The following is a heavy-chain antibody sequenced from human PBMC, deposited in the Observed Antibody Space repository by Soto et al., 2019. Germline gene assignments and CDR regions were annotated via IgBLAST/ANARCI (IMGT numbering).Heavy chain of an antibody. CDR2: MSYDGSNK. CDR1: GFTFSSYA. D-gene: IGHD3-16*01. J-gene: IGHJ4*02. V-gene: IGHV3-30-3*01. CDR3: ARDGGAY. Sequence: QVQLVESGGGVVQPGRSLRLSCAASGFTFSSYAMHWVRRAPGKGLEWMAVMSYDGSNKYYADSVKGRFTISRDNSKHTLYLQMTSLRPEDTALYYCARDGGAYWGQGTLVIFSS.